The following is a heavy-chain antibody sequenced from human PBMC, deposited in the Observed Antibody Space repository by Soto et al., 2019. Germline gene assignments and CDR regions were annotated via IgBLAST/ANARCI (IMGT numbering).Heavy chain of an antibody. CDR3: ARDLGAEIVATVAGY. J-gene: IGHJ4*02. V-gene: IGHV1-3*01. CDR2: INGASGDT. D-gene: IGHD5-12*01. CDR1: GYTFTSYL. Sequence: GSVKVSCKASGYTFTSYLMHWLRQAPGQRLEWMGWINGASGDTKYSQKFQGRVTITRDTSASTAHMEVSSLTSEDTAVYYCARDLGAEIVATVAGYWGQGTLVTVSS.